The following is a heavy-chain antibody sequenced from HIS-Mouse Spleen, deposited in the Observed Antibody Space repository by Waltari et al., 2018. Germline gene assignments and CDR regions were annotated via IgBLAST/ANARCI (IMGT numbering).Heavy chain of an antibody. D-gene: IGHD6-13*01. CDR2: IYYSGST. J-gene: IGHJ2*01. V-gene: IGHV4-39*07. Sequence: QLRLQESGPGLVKPSETLSLTCTVSGGSISRSSYYWGWIRQPPGKGLEWIGSIYYSGSTYYNPSLKSRVTISVDTSKNQFSLKLSSVTAADTAVYYCAREIPYSSSWYDWYFDLWGRGTLVTVSS. CDR1: GGSISRSSYY. CDR3: AREIPYSSSWYDWYFDL.